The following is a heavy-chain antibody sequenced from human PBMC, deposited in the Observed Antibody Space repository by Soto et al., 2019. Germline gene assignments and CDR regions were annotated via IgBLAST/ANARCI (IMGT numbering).Heavy chain of an antibody. CDR2: FTTSSHTI. D-gene: IGHD5-18*01. CDR1: GLTFSSDR. V-gene: IGHV3-48*02. J-gene: IGHJ6*02. CDR3: ARHGIQVSHDV. Sequence: PGGSMRLSCAASGLTFSSDRIDWVRPPPGQGLERMSYFTTSSHTIYYADSARCPFTISRDNAKISLFLQMNSLRDEDTAVYYCARHGIQVSHDVWGQGTTVTVSS.